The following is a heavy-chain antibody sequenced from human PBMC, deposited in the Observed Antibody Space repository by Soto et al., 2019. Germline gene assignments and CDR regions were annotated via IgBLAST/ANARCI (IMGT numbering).Heavy chain of an antibody. V-gene: IGHV3-13*05. Sequence: PWGSLRLCCAASAFTLSAYDMHWVRQPNGKGLEWVSALGAADDPYYLGSVKGRFTISRENAKNSLYLQMNNLRAGDTAVYYCARAYSGRLPRRADYYYAMDVWGQGTTVTVSS. J-gene: IGHJ6*02. D-gene: IGHD2-15*01. CDR3: ARAYSGRLPRRADYYYAMDV. CDR1: AFTLSAYD. CDR2: LGAADDP.